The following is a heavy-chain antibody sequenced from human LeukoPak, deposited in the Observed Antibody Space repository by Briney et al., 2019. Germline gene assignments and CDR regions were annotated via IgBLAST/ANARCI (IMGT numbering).Heavy chain of an antibody. CDR2: IYYSGST. CDR1: GGSISSSGYY. V-gene: IGHV4-39*01. Sequence: SETLSLTCTVSGGSISSSGYYWGWIRQPPGKGLEWIASIYYSGSTYYNPSLKSRVTISVDTSKNQLSLKLSSLTAADTAVYYCAKHEYSGSYYGLSWFDPWGQGTLVTVSS. CDR3: AKHEYSGSYYGLSWFDP. J-gene: IGHJ5*02. D-gene: IGHD1-26*01.